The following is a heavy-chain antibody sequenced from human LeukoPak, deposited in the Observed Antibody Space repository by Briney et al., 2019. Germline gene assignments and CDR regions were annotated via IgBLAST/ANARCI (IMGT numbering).Heavy chain of an antibody. CDR2: ISAYNGNT. V-gene: IGHV1-18*01. Sequence: ASVKVSCKASGYTFTSYGISWVRQAPGQGVEWMGWISAYNGNTNYAQKLQGRVTMTTDTSTSTAYMELRSLRSDDTAVYYCARDLGYYYGSGSGGYWGQGTLVTVSS. CDR1: GYTFTSYG. CDR3: ARDLGYYYGSGSGGY. D-gene: IGHD3-10*01. J-gene: IGHJ4*02.